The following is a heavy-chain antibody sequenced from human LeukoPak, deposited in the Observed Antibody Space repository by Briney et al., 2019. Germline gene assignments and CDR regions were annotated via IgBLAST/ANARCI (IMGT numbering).Heavy chain of an antibody. CDR1: GFTFSSYS. CDR3: ARDERHVEWLRQTYNWFDP. CDR2: ISSSSSYI. D-gene: IGHD5-12*01. V-gene: IGHV3-21*01. Sequence: GGSLRLSCAASGFTFSSYSMNWVRQAPGKGLEWVSSISSSSSYIYYADSVKGRFTISRDNAKNSLYLQMNSLRAEDTAVYYCARDERHVEWLRQTYNWFDPWGQGTLVTVSS. J-gene: IGHJ5*02.